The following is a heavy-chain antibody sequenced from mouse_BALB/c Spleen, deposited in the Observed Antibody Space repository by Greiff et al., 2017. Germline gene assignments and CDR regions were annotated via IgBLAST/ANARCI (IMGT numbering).Heavy chain of an antibody. CDR1: GFTFSSFG. V-gene: IGHV5-17*02. D-gene: IGHD1-1*01. Sequence: EVKLVESGGGLVQPGGSRKLSCAASGFTFSSFGMHWVRQAPEKGLEWVAYISSGSSTIYYADTVKGRFTISRDNPKNTLFLQMTSLRSEDTAMYYCARSDYYGSSYDYWGQGTLVTVSA. J-gene: IGHJ3*01. CDR3: ARSDYYGSSYDY. CDR2: ISSGSSTI.